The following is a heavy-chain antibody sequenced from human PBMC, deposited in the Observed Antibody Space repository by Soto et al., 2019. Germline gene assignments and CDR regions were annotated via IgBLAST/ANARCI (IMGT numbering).Heavy chain of an antibody. Sequence: QVQLVQSGGEVKRPGASVRLSCKAFGYTFTSYNMHWVRQAPGQGLEWMGVINPSGGSPTYAHKFQGRVTMTTDTSTSTLYMELSSLTSADTAVYYCTRALGVWGQGTLVPVSS. CDR1: GYTFTSYN. CDR3: TRALGV. CDR2: INPSGGSP. D-gene: IGHD3-16*01. V-gene: IGHV1-46*01. J-gene: IGHJ4*02.